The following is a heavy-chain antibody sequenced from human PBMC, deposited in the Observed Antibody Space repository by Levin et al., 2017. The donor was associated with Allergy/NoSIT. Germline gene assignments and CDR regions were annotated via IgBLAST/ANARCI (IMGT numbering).Heavy chain of an antibody. V-gene: IGHV3-48*03. Sequence: SCAASGFSLSSYEMNWVRQAPGKGLGWLASISSSGGTIYYADSVKGRFSISRDKAKNSLYLQMDSLRADDTAIYYCAREYVSSSGRTFDIWGQGTMLTVSS. J-gene: IGHJ3*02. CDR3: AREYVSSSGRTFDI. CDR1: GFSLSSYE. D-gene: IGHD6-6*01. CDR2: ISSSGGTI.